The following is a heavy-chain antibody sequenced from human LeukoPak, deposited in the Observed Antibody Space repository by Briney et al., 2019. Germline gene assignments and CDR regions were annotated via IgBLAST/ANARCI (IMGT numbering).Heavy chain of an antibody. V-gene: IGHV3-23*01. J-gene: IGHJ4*02. CDR3: AKAGYQGYYDSSGYYYYED. Sequence: PGGSLRLSCAASGFTFSSYAMSWVRQAPGKGLEWVSAISGSGGSTYYADSVKGRFTISRDNSKNTLYLQMNSLRAEDTAVYYCAKAGYQGYYDSSGYYYYEDWGQGTLVTVSS. D-gene: IGHD3-22*01. CDR1: GFTFSSYA. CDR2: ISGSGGST.